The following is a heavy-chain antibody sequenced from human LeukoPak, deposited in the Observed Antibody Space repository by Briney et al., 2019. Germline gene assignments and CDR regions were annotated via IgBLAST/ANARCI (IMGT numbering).Heavy chain of an antibody. Sequence: ASVKVSCKASGYTFTGYYMHWVRQAPGQGLEWMGWINPNSGGTNYAQKLQDRVTMTTDTSTSTAYMELRSLRSEDTAVYYCASGQLLFDYWGQGTLVTVSS. D-gene: IGHD2-2*01. J-gene: IGHJ4*02. CDR1: GYTFTGYY. CDR3: ASGQLLFDY. V-gene: IGHV1-2*02. CDR2: INPNSGGT.